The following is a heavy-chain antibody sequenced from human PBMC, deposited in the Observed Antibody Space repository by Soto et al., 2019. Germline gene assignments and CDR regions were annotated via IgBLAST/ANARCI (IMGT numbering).Heavy chain of an antibody. CDR1: GFTFSSYS. CDR3: ARDFSGYSSSWYNYYYYYMDV. CDR2: ISSSSSYI. V-gene: IGHV3-21*01. Sequence: ESGGGLVKPGGSLRLSCAASGFTFSSYSMNWVRQAPGKGLEWVSSISSSSSYIYYADSVKGRFTISRDNAKNSLYLQMNSLRAEDTAVYYCARDFSGYSSSWYNYYYYYMDVWGKGTTVTVSS. J-gene: IGHJ6*03. D-gene: IGHD6-13*01.